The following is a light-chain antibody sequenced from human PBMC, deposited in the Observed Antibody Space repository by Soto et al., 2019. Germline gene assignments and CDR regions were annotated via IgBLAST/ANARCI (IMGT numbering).Light chain of an antibody. CDR2: SAS. CDR3: LQERNHPLT. Sequence: IQMTQSPSSLSASVGDRVTITCRASQGVRDDVGGYQQKPGKAPKLLIYSASTLQSGVPSRFSGSGSGTDFTVTISALQPEDFTTYDCLQERNHPLTFGGRTTVPVK. CDR1: QGVRDD. J-gene: IGKJ4*01. V-gene: IGKV1-6*01.